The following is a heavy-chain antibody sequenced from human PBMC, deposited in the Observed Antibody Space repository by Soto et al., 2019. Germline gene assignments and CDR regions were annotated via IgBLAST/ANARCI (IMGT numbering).Heavy chain of an antibody. CDR1: GYSISSGYY. Sequence: SETLSLTCAVSGYSISSGYYWGWIRQPPGKGLEWIGSIFHSGSTYYNPSLKSRVAISVDTSKNHISLNLSSVTAADTAVYYCAREWKQDYYYYGMDVWGQGTTVTVSS. V-gene: IGHV4-38-2*02. D-gene: IGHD1-1*01. CDR2: IFHSGST. CDR3: AREWKQDYYYYGMDV. J-gene: IGHJ6*02.